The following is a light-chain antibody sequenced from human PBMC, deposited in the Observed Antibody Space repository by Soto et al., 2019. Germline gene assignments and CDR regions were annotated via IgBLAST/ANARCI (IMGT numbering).Light chain of an antibody. CDR1: SSNIGRDT. Sequence: QSVLTQPPSVSGTPGLRVTISCSGGSSNIGRDTVNWYQQLPGTAPKLLMFNDDQRPSGVPDRFSGSKSGTSASLAITGLQAEDEADYYCQSYDIHLSASLVFGGGTKLTVL. V-gene: IGLV1-44*01. CDR2: NDD. J-gene: IGLJ2*01. CDR3: QSYDIHLSASLV.